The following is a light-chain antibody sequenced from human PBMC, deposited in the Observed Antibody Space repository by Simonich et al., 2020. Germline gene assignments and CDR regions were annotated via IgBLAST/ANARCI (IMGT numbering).Light chain of an antibody. V-gene: IGKV4-1*01. CDR2: WAS. Sequence: DIVMTQSPDSLAVSLGERATINCKSSQSVLYSSNNKNDLAWYQQKPGQPPKLLIYWASTRESGVPDRFSGSGSGTEFTLTISSLQSEDFAVYYCQQYYSTRTFGQGTKVEIK. CDR1: QSVLYSSNNKND. J-gene: IGKJ1*01. CDR3: QQYYSTRT.